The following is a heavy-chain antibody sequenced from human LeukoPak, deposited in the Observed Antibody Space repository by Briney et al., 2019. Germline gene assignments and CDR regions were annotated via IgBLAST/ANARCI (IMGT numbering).Heavy chain of an antibody. V-gene: IGHV3-23*01. Sequence: GGSLRLSCAASGFTFSSYAMSWVRQAPGKGLEWVSALSGSGGSTYYADSVKGRFTISRDNSKSTLFLQMDSLRAEDTAVYYCAKDPRVGSRVATPCHWGQGTLVTVSS. CDR1: GFTFSSYA. CDR2: LSGSGGST. D-gene: IGHD5-24*01. CDR3: AKDPRVGSRVATPCH. J-gene: IGHJ4*02.